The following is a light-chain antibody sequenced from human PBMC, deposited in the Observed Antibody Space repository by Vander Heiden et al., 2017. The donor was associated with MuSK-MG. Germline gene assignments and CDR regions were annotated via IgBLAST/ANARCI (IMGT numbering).Light chain of an antibody. J-gene: IGLJ3*02. Sequence: HSAMTQSASVSGSPGQSITISCTGTSSDVGDYHYVSWYQQLPGKSPRLVIYDVSSRPSAVSNRFSGSKSGNTAALTISVLQADDEADFYCASVAGTTTVVFGGGTKVTVL. CDR1: SSDVGDYHY. CDR2: DVS. CDR3: ASVAGTTTVV. V-gene: IGLV2-14*03.